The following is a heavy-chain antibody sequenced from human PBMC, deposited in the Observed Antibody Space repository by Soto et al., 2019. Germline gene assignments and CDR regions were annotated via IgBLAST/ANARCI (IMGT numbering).Heavy chain of an antibody. Sequence: TLSLTCTVSGGSISSGGYYWSWIRQHPGKGLEWIGYIYYSGSTYYNPSLKSRVTISVDTSKNQFSLKLSSVTAADTAVYYCARMGDYDIWSHSYEPYYIDYWGQGTLVTVSS. CDR2: IYYSGST. D-gene: IGHD3-3*01. V-gene: IGHV4-31*03. CDR3: ARMGDYDIWSHSYEPYYIDY. J-gene: IGHJ4*02. CDR1: GGSISSGGYY.